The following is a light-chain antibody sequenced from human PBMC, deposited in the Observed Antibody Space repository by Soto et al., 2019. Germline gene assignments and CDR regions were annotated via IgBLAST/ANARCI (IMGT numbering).Light chain of an antibody. V-gene: IGLV2-8*01. J-gene: IGLJ2*01. Sequence: QSALTQPPSASGSPGQSVTISCTGTSSDIGAYNYVSWYQQRPGKAPKLMIFDVSKRPSGVPDRFSGSKSGNTASLTVSGLQDEDEADYYCSSNAGSNSFVFGGGTKLTVL. CDR3: SSNAGSNSFV. CDR2: DVS. CDR1: SSDIGAYNY.